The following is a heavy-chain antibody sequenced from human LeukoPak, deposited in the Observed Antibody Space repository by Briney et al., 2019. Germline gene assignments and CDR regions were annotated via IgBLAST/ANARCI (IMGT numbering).Heavy chain of an antibody. V-gene: IGHV3-23*01. CDR3: AKGYRGNYDY. Sequence: PGGSLRLSCAASGFTFSSYAMTWVRQAPGKGLEWVSAISDRRGVTYYGDSVKGRFTISRDNSKNTLYLQMNSLGAEDTAVYYCAKGYRGNYDYWGQGTLVTVSS. CDR1: GFTFSSYA. J-gene: IGHJ4*02. D-gene: IGHD1-26*01. CDR2: ISDRRGVT.